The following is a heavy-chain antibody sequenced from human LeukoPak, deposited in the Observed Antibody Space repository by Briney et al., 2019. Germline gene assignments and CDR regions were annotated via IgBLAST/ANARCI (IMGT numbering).Heavy chain of an antibody. CDR3: ARSPYTPDF. Sequence: GGSLRLSCAASGFTFSSYWMHWVRQAPGKGLVWVSRINTDGSTTSYADSVKGRFTISRDNAKNTLYLQMNSLGAEDTAVYYCARSPYTPDFWGQGTLVTVSS. CDR2: INTDGSTT. D-gene: IGHD3-16*01. CDR1: GFTFSSYW. V-gene: IGHV3-74*01. J-gene: IGHJ4*02.